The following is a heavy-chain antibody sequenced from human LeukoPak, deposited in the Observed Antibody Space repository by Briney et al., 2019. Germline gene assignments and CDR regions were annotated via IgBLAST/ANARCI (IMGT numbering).Heavy chain of an antibody. D-gene: IGHD3-10*01. V-gene: IGHV4-59*01. CDR1: GGSISSYY. J-gene: IGHJ6*02. CDR3: ARANYSRRYYYGMDV. Sequence: PSETLSLTCTVSGGSISSYYWSRIRQPAGKGLEWIGYIYYSGSTNYNPSLKSRVTISVDTSKNQFPLKLSSVTAADTAVYYCARANYSRRYYYGMDVWGQGTTVTVSS. CDR2: IYYSGST.